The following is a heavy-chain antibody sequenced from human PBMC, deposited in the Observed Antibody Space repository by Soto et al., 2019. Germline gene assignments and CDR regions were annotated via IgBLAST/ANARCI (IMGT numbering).Heavy chain of an antibody. Sequence: SETLSLTCAVYGGSFSGYYWSWIRQPPGKGLEWIGEINHRGSTNYNPSLKSRVTISVDTSKNQFSLKLSSVTAADTAVYYCARGDLHRGYVHWGQGALVTVSS. CDR1: GGSFSGYY. J-gene: IGHJ4*02. CDR3: ARGDLHRGYVH. D-gene: IGHD5-12*01. CDR2: INHRGST. V-gene: IGHV4-34*01.